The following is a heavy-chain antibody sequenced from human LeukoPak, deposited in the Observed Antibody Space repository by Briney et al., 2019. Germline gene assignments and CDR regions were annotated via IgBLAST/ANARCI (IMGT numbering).Heavy chain of an antibody. Sequence: SETLSLTCAVYGGSFSGYYWSWIRQPPGKGLEWIGEINHSGSTNYNPSLKSRVTISVDTSKNQFSLNLSSVTAADTAVYYCARGLFPIVVVPAADNWFDPWGQGTLVTVSS. V-gene: IGHV4-34*01. J-gene: IGHJ5*02. CDR3: ARGLFPIVVVPAADNWFDP. CDR2: INHSGST. CDR1: GGSFSGYY. D-gene: IGHD2-2*01.